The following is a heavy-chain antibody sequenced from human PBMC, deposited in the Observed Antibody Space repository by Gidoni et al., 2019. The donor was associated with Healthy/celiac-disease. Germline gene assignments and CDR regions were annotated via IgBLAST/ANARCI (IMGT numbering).Heavy chain of an antibody. D-gene: IGHD2-15*01. Sequence: QVQLVQSGAEVKKPGSSVKVSCKASGGTFSSYAISWVRQAPGPGLEWMGGIIPIFGTANYAQKFQGRVTITADESTSTAYMELSSLRSEDTAVYYCASCSGGSCYYSGTKYNWFDPWGQGTLVTVSS. CDR3: ASCSGGSCYYSGTKYNWFDP. CDR1: GGTFSSYA. J-gene: IGHJ5*02. V-gene: IGHV1-69*01. CDR2: IIPIFGTA.